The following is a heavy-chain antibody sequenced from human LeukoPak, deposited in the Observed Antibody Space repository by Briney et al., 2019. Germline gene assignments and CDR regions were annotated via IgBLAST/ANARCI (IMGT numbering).Heavy chain of an antibody. J-gene: IGHJ4*02. CDR1: GFSFSDYW. CDR2: INQYGTEK. Sequence: PGGSLRLSCVASGFSFSDYWVSWVRQTPGKGLEWLANINQYGTEKYYADSMKGRFTISRDNAKNSLYLQMNSLRAEDTALYYCAREQWLAQKDYWGQGTLVTVSS. D-gene: IGHD6-19*01. V-gene: IGHV3-7*03. CDR3: AREQWLAQKDY.